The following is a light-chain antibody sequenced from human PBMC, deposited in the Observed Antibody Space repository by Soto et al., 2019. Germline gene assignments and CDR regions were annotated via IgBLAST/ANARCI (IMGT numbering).Light chain of an antibody. J-gene: IGKJ1*01. CDR2: AAS. CDR3: QQHNSYSQT. V-gene: IGKV1-5*01. Sequence: DIQMTQSPSTLSASVGDRVTITCRASQTISSWLAWYQQKPGKAPKLLIYAASSLESGVPSRFSGSGSGTEFTLTISSLQPDDFETYYCQQHNSYSQTFGQGTKVDIK. CDR1: QTISSW.